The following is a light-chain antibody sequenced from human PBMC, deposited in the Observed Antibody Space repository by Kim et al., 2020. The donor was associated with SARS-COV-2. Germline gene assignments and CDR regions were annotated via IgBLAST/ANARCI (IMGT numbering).Light chain of an antibody. Sequence: PGERATLSCRASQGVGNSYLAWYQQKAGRSPRLLIYDATSRATGVPDRFSGSGSGTDFTLTISRLEPEDFGVYYCHQYGRSGDFGGGTKVDIK. J-gene: IGKJ4*01. CDR2: DAT. V-gene: IGKV3-20*01. CDR3: HQYGRSGD. CDR1: QGVGNSY.